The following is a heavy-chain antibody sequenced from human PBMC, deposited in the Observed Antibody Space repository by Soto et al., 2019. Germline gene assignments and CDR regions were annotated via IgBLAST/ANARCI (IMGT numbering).Heavy chain of an antibody. Sequence: QVQLVQSGAEVKKPGASVKVSCKASGYTFPSYGIRWVRQAPGQGPEWMGRISTYNGNTKYVQRLQGRVTMTTDTSAHTGYMELRSLSYYDTAVYFCSLDPGYSASGDHVVDNWGQGTLLTVSS. J-gene: IGHJ3*02. CDR2: ISTYNGNT. D-gene: IGHD2-2*02. CDR1: GYTFPSYG. V-gene: IGHV1-18*01. CDR3: SLDPGYSASGDHVVDN.